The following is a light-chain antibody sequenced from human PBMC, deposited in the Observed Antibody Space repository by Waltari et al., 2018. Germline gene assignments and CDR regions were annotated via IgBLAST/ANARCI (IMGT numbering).Light chain of an antibody. CDR1: SSDVGNYNL. Sequence: QSGLTQPASVSGSPGQSITISCTGTSSDVGNYNLVYWYPQYPGKAPQLMVYEVTKRASGVSDRFSGSKSGNTASLTIYGLQSEDEADYYCCSYAGFGIYVFGTGTKVTVL. J-gene: IGLJ1*01. V-gene: IGLV2-23*02. CDR2: EVT. CDR3: CSYAGFGIYV.